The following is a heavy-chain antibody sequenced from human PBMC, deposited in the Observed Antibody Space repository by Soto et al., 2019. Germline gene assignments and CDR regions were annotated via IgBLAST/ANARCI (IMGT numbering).Heavy chain of an antibody. CDR3: ARGLWGMDV. CDR2: IWYDGSNK. D-gene: IGHD2-21*01. V-gene: IGHV3-33*01. J-gene: IGHJ6*02. Sequence: QVQLVESGGGVVQPGRSLRLSCAASGFTFSSYGMHWVRQAPGKGLEWVAVIWYDGSNKYYADSVKGRFTISRDNSKNTLYLQMTRLRAEDTAVYYCARGLWGMDVWGQGTTVTVSS. CDR1: GFTFSSYG.